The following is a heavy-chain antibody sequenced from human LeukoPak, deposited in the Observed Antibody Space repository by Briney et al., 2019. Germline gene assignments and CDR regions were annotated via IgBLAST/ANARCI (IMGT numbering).Heavy chain of an antibody. J-gene: IGHJ2*01. Sequence: GGSLRPSCAASGFTFSSYNMNWVRQAPGKGLELVSSISSSSSSISYADSVKGRFTISRDNAKNSLYLQMNSLRAEDTAVYYCASYLTGGRWYFDLWGRGTLVTVSS. CDR2: ISSSSSSI. V-gene: IGHV3-21*01. CDR3: ASYLTGGRWYFDL. CDR1: GFTFSSYN. D-gene: IGHD3-16*01.